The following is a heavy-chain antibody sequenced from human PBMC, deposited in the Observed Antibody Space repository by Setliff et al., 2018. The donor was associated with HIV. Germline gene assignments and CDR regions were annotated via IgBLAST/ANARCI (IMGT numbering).Heavy chain of an antibody. J-gene: IGHJ6*03. CDR3: ARDPGYKSSWYGYYYYYMDV. Sequence: ASVKVSCKASGDAFTDYYIHWVRQAPGQGLEWMGWINPNSGGTNYAQKFRGRVTMTRDTSISTAFMDLSRLRSDDTAVYYCARDPGYKSSWYGYYYYYMDVWGKGTTVTVSS. D-gene: IGHD6-13*01. V-gene: IGHV1-2*02. CDR2: INPNSGGT. CDR1: GDAFTDYY.